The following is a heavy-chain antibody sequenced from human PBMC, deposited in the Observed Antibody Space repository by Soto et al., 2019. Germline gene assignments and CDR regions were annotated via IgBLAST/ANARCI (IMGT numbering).Heavy chain of an antibody. CDR2: INPNSGGT. CDR3: ASGSPGIAVAGTSYYYYYGMDV. J-gene: IGHJ6*02. D-gene: IGHD6-19*01. CDR1: GYTFTGYY. Sequence: ASVKVSCKASGYTFTGYYMHWVRQAPGQGLEWMGWINPNSGGTNYAQKFQGWVTMTRDTSISTAYMELSRLRSDDTAVYYCASGSPGIAVAGTSYYYYYGMDVWGQGTTVTVSS. V-gene: IGHV1-2*04.